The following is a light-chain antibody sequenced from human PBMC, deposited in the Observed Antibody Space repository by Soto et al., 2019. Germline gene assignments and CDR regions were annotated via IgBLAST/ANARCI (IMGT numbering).Light chain of an antibody. CDR3: QQHGSRSIT. CDR1: QSIGGF. J-gene: IGKJ5*01. V-gene: IGKV3-11*01. Sequence: EIVLTQSPDTLSLSPGERATLSCRASQSIGGFLGWYQQKPGLAPMLLIYDTSKRAPGIPARFRGSGSGTDFTLTINGLQPEDFAIYYCQQHGSRSITFGQGTRVE. CDR2: DTS.